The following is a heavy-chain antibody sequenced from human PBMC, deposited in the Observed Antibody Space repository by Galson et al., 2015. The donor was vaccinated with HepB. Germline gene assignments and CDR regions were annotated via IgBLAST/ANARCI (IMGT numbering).Heavy chain of an antibody. CDR3: HLEIVVVPAAMRGADY. CDR2: IKSKTDGGTT. D-gene: IGHD2-2*01. V-gene: IGHV3-15*07. Sequence: SLRLSCAASGFTFSNAWMNWVRQAPGKGLEWVGRIKSKTDGGTTDYAAPVKGRFTISRDDSKNTLYLQMNSLKTGDTAVYYCHLEIVVVPAAMRGADYWGQGTLVTVSS. CDR1: GFTFSNAW. J-gene: IGHJ4*02.